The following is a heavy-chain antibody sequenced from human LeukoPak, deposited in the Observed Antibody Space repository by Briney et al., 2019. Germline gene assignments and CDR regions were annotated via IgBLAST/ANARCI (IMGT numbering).Heavy chain of an antibody. J-gene: IGHJ4*02. CDR2: ISATTIYT. Sequence: GGSLRLSCTASGFTFSNYDITWVRQAPGKWLEWVSSISATTIYTFSADSVRGRFTISRDNVENSLYLQMNNLRGEDTGVYFCARIGLVRDVYNSFDFCSQGTLVTVSS. CDR1: GFTFSNYD. CDR3: ARIGLVRDVYNSFDF. V-gene: IGHV3-21*01. D-gene: IGHD5-24*01.